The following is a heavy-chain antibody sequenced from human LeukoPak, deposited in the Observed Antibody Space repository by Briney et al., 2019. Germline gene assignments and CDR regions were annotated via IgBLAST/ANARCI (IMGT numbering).Heavy chain of an antibody. J-gene: IGHJ4*02. D-gene: IGHD6-19*01. CDR2: ISAYNGNT. Sequence: ASVKVSCKASGYTFTGYYMHWVRQAPGQGLEWMGWISAYNGNTNYAQKLQGRVTMTTDTSTSTAYMELRSLRSDDTAVYYCARAAYLQWLGDFDYWGQGTLVTVSS. CDR1: GYTFTGYY. CDR3: ARAAYLQWLGDFDY. V-gene: IGHV1-18*04.